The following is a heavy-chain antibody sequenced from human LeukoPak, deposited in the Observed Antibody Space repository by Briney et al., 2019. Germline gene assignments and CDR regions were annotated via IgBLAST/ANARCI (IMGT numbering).Heavy chain of an antibody. CDR2: IRYDGSNK. D-gene: IGHD6-19*01. CDR1: GFTFSSYG. J-gene: IGHJ6*03. CDR3: AKDREQWLVPYYMDV. V-gene: IGHV3-30*02. Sequence: GGSLRLSCAASGFTFSSYGMHWVRQAPGKGLEWVAFIRYDGSNKYYADSVKGRFTISRDNSKNTLYLQMNSLRAEDTAVYYCAKDREQWLVPYYMDVWGKGTTVTISS.